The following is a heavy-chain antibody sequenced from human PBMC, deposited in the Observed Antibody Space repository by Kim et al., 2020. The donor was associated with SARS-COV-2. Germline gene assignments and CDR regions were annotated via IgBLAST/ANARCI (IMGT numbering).Heavy chain of an antibody. CDR1: GFTLRNYA. CDR2: ISASGDTT. CDR3: AKHMVVVTAIYDY. D-gene: IGHD2-21*02. Sequence: GGSLRLSCVVSGFTLRNYAMSWVRQAPGKGLQWVSAISASGDTTFYADSVKGRFTVSRDNSGDTMYLQMNSLRAEDTALYYCAKHMVVVTAIYDYWGQGTLVTVSS. V-gene: IGHV3-23*01. J-gene: IGHJ4*02.